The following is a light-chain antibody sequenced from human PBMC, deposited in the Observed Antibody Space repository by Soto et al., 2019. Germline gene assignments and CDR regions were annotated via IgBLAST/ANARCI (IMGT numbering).Light chain of an antibody. V-gene: IGLV2-8*01. CDR1: SSDVGDYNY. CDR2: EVS. CDR3: SSYAGSNNVV. J-gene: IGLJ2*01. Sequence: QSALTQPPSASGSPGQSVTISCTGTSSDVGDYNYVSWYQQHPGKAPKLMIYEVSNRPSGVPDRFSGSMSGNTASLTVSGLQAEDEADYYCSSYAGSNNVVFGGGTKLTVL.